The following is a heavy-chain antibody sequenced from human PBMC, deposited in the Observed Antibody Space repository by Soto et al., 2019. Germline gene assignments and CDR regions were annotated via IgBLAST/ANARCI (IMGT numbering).Heavy chain of an antibody. D-gene: IGHD3-3*01. Sequence: LSLTCTVSGGSISSGGYYWSWIRQHPGKGLEWIGYIYYSGSTYYNPSLKSRVTISVDTSKNQFSLKLSSVTAADTAVYYCARGPLMTIFGVVSGAPGIWGQGTLVTVSS. CDR2: IYYSGST. J-gene: IGHJ4*02. V-gene: IGHV4-31*03. CDR1: GGSISSGGYY. CDR3: ARGPLMTIFGVVSGAPGI.